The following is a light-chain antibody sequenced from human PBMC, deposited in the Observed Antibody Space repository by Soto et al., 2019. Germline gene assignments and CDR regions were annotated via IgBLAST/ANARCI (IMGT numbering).Light chain of an antibody. CDR1: RGIGNA. CDR3: QKYDSAPT. V-gene: IGKV1-27*01. Sequence: DIRMSHSPSSLSAYVGDRVTITFRPSRGIGNALAWYQQKPGTVPKLLIHSASTLQSGVPSRFSGSGSGTDFTLTISSLQPEDVASYYCQKYDSAPTFGPGTKVDI. J-gene: IGKJ1*01. CDR2: SAS.